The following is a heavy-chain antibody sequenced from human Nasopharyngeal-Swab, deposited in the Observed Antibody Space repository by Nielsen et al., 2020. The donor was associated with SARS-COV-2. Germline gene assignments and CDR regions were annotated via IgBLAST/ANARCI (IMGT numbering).Heavy chain of an antibody. CDR3: TRVDVHDAFDM. D-gene: IGHD3-16*01. Sequence: GESLKISCAASGFTFSSYWMSWVRQAPGKGLLLVSRINSDGSRTSSADSVKGRFTISRDNAKNTVYLQMNRLRVDDTAVFYCTRVDVHDAFDMWGQGTMVTVSS. V-gene: IGHV3-74*01. J-gene: IGHJ3*02. CDR1: GFTFSSYW. CDR2: INSDGSRT.